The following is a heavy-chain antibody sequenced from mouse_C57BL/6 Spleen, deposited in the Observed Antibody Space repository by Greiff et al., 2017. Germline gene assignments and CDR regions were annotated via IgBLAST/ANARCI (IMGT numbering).Heavy chain of an antibody. CDR3: ARGGDDYAMDY. D-gene: IGHD2-4*01. J-gene: IGHJ4*01. CDR2: ISDGGSYT. V-gene: IGHV5-4*03. Sequence: EVKLMESGGGLVKPGGSLKLSCAASGFTFSSYAMSWVRQTPEKRLEWVATISDGGSYTYYPDNVKGRFTISRDNAKNNLYLQMSHLKSEDTAMYYCARGGDDYAMDYWGQGTSVTVSS. CDR1: GFTFSSYA.